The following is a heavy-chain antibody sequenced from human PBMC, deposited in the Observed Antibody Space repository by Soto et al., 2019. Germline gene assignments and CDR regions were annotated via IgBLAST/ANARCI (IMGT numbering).Heavy chain of an antibody. J-gene: IGHJ4*02. CDR3: ARLQAAVPHY. CDR1: GDSISGSPYF. D-gene: IGHD6-13*01. CDR2: IFYDGYT. Sequence: QLQLQESGPGLVMPSETLSLTCTVSGDSISGSPYFWGWIRQPPGKRLEWSGSIFYDGYTLYTPSLRSRVTISGDTSKNQFSLKLASVAAADTATYFCARLQAAVPHYWGQGTLVTVSS. V-gene: IGHV4-39*01.